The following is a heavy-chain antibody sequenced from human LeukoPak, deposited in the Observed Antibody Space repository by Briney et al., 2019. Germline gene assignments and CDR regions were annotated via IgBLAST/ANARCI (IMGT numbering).Heavy chain of an antibody. CDR3: ARDRYYGSGSDY. D-gene: IGHD3-10*01. CDR2: INPNSGGT. Sequence: ASVKVSCKASGYTFTGYYMHWVRQAPGQGLEWMGWINPNSGGTNYAQKFQGRVTMTRDTSISTAYTELSRLRSDDTAVYYCARDRYYGSGSDYWGQGTLVTVSS. V-gene: IGHV1-2*02. J-gene: IGHJ4*02. CDR1: GYTFTGYY.